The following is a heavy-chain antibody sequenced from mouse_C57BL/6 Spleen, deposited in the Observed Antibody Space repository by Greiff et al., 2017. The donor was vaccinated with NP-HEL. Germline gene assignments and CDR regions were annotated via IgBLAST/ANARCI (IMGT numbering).Heavy chain of an antibody. CDR2: IYPGSGNT. CDR1: GYTFTDYY. Sequence: VQLQQSGAELVRSGASVKLSCKASGYTFTDYYINWVKQRPGQGLEWIARIYPGSGNTYYNEKFKGKATLTAEKSSSTAYMQLSSLTSEDSAVYFCARSLTTVVDYYAMDYWGQGTSVTVSS. CDR3: ARSLTTVVDYYAMDY. D-gene: IGHD1-1*01. J-gene: IGHJ4*01. V-gene: IGHV1-76*01.